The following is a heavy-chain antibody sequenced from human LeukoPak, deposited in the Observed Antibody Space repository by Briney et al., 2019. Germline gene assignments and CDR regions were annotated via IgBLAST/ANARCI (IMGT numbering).Heavy chain of an antibody. CDR1: GGSISSYY. J-gene: IGHJ4*02. Sequence: PSETLSLTCTVAGGSISSYYWSWIRPPAGEGVEWIGRIYTSGSTNYNPSLKSRVTISVDESKNQFSLKLSSVTAADTAVYYCARGGTDSSGYYYGGYFDYWGQGTLVTVSS. D-gene: IGHD3-22*01. V-gene: IGHV4-4*07. CDR2: IYTSGST. CDR3: ARGGTDSSGYYYGGYFDY.